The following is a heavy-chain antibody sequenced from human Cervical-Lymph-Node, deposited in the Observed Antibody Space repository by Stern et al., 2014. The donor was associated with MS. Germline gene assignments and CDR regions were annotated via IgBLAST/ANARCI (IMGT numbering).Heavy chain of an antibody. J-gene: IGHJ4*02. V-gene: IGHV1-69*04. Sequence: QVQLMQSGAEVKKPGSSVKVSCKASGGTLNTYSISWVRQAPGQGLEWMGRIIPVLGITYQAGKFRGRVTITADKSTRSVYMELSSLTSEDTAVYFCARGVGGYSARYLEYWGQGTLVTVSS. D-gene: IGHD1-26*01. CDR1: GGTLNTYS. CDR2: IIPVLGIT. CDR3: ARGVGGYSARYLEY.